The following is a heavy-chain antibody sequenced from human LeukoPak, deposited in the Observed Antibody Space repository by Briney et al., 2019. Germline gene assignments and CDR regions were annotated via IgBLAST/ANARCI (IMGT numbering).Heavy chain of an antibody. D-gene: IGHD6-19*01. CDR2: ISYDGSSK. J-gene: IGHJ4*02. CDR1: GFTFSNFG. CDR3: AKDEGSPWYGGIEY. V-gene: IGHV3-30*18. Sequence: GGSLRLSCVASGFTFSNFGVHWVRQAPGKGLEWVAVISYDGSSKSYADSVKGRLTISRDNSKNTLYLQMNSLRAEDTAVYYCAKDEGSPWYGGIEYCGQGTLVTVSS.